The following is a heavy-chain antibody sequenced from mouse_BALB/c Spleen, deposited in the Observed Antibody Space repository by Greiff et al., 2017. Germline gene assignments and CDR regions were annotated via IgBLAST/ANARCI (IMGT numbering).Heavy chain of an antibody. J-gene: IGHJ3*01. CDR3: ARSRYDGYYEWFAY. V-gene: IGHV3-8*02. CDR1: GDSITSGY. Sequence: EVKLVESGPSLVKPSQTLSLTCSVTGDSITSGYWNWIRKFPGNKLEYMGYISYSGSTYYNPSLKSRISITRDTSKNQYYLQLNSVTTEDTATYYCARSRYDGYYEWFAYWGQGTLVTVSA. CDR2: ISYSGST. D-gene: IGHD2-3*01.